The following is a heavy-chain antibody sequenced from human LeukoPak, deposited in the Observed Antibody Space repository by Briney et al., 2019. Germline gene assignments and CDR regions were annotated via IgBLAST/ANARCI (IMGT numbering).Heavy chain of an antibody. CDR3: VKDRGLTPYYNASGSYSAYFDY. J-gene: IGHJ4*02. V-gene: IGHV3-9*01. Sequence: GGSLRLSCAASGFTFNDYAMHWVRQAPGKGLEWVPGIGWNSGSKGYADSVKGRFNIPRDNAKNSMYLQMNSLRPEDTALYYSVKDRGLTPYYNASGSYSAYFDYWGQGTLVTVSS. CDR1: GFTFNDYA. CDR2: IGWNSGSK. D-gene: IGHD3-10*01.